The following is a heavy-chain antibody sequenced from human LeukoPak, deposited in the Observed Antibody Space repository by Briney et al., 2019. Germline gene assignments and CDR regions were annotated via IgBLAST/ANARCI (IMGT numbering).Heavy chain of an antibody. CDR2: MNPNSGNT. CDR1: GYTLTSYD. CDR3: ARDNHMVRGVIITSDYYYYMDV. D-gene: IGHD3-10*01. Sequence: ASVNVSCKASGYTLTSYDINWVRQSTGHGLEWMGWMNPNSGNTGYAQKFQGRVTMTRNTSISTAYMELSSLRSEDTAVYYCARDNHMVRGVIITSDYYYYMDVWGKGTTVTVSS. V-gene: IGHV1-8*01. J-gene: IGHJ6*03.